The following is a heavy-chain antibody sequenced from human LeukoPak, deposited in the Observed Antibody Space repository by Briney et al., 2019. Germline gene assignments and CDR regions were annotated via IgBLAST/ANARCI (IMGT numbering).Heavy chain of an antibody. CDR2: FDPEDGET. V-gene: IGHV1-24*01. CDR1: GYTLTELS. D-gene: IGHD1-26*01. Sequence: GASVKVSCKVSGYTLTELSMHWVRQAPGKGLEWMGGFDPEDGETIYAQKFQGRVTMTEDTSTDTAYMELSSLRSEDTAVYYCATDAHRVGATFVSRIYYFDYWGQGTLVTVSS. J-gene: IGHJ4*02. CDR3: ATDAHRVGATFVSRIYYFDY.